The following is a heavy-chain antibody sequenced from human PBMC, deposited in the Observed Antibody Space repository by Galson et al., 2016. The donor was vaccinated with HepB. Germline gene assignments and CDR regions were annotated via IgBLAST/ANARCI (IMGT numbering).Heavy chain of an antibody. CDR1: GGSISSGGYY. CDR2: IYYSGST. J-gene: IGHJ4*03. V-gene: IGHV4-31*03. Sequence: TLSLTCTVSGGSISSGGYYWSWIRQHPGKGLEWIGYIYYSGSTYYNPSLKSRVTISVDTSKNQFSLKLSSVTAADTAVYYCAMGLCSSTSCFWDPYFDYWGQGTTVTVSS. D-gene: IGHD2-2*01. CDR3: AMGLCSSTSCFWDPYFDY.